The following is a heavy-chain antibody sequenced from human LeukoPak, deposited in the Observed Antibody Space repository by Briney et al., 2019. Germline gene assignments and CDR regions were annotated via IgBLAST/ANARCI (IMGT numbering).Heavy chain of an antibody. J-gene: IGHJ4*02. CDR3: VKDGSGSYYTYYFDY. V-gene: IGHV3-74*01. Sequence: GGSLRLSCAASGFTFSSYWMHWVRQAPGKGLVWVSRINSDGGSTYYADSVKGRFTISRDNSKNTLYLQMSSLRAEDTAVYYCVKDGSGSYYTYYFDYWGQGTLVTVSS. CDR2: INSDGGST. D-gene: IGHD3-10*01. CDR1: GFTFSSYW.